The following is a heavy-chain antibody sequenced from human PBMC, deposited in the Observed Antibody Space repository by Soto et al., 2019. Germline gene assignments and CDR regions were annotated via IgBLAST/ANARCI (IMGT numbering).Heavy chain of an antibody. V-gene: IGHV4-59*01. CDR2: IYYSGST. Sequence: SETLSVTCTVSGGSISSYYWSWIRQPPGKGLEWIGYIYYSGSTNYNPSLKSRVTISVDTSKNQFSLKLSSVTAADTAVYYCASLRGDFWRGSTYYFDYWGQGTLVTVSS. CDR1: GGSISSYY. CDR3: ASLRGDFWRGSTYYFDY. D-gene: IGHD3-3*01. J-gene: IGHJ4*02.